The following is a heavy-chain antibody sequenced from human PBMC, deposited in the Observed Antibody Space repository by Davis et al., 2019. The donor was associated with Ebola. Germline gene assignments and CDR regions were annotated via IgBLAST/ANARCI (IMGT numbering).Heavy chain of an antibody. CDR3: ARFGEGAY. V-gene: IGHV4-59*01. Sequence: PSETLSLTCTVSGASMTSYYWSWIRQPPGKGLEWIGYIAYTGNTVYNPSLKSRVTISADTSENHFSLNLSSVTAADTAVYFCARFGEGAYWGQGTLVTVSS. J-gene: IGHJ4*02. CDR1: GASMTSYY. CDR2: IAYTGNT. D-gene: IGHD2-21*01.